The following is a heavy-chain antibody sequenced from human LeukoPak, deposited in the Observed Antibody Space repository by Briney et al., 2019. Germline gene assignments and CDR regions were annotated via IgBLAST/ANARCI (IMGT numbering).Heavy chain of an antibody. J-gene: IGHJ4*02. D-gene: IGHD1-26*01. CDR3: VRDMSGKYSFDY. V-gene: IGHV3-64D*06. CDR2: IHHNGEMT. CDR1: GFTLTWHV. Sequence: GGSLRLSCAASGFTLTWHVMHWVRQDPGKALEYVSFIHHNGEMTSYAESVRGRFTVSRDNSKNTLFLELSSLRTDDTAVYYCVRDMSGKYSFDYWGQGTLVIVST.